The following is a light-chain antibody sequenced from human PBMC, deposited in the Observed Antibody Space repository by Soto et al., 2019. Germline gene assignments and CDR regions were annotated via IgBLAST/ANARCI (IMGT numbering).Light chain of an antibody. CDR3: QQFYSDPLT. J-gene: IGKJ5*01. CDR2: DVS. V-gene: IGKV1-13*02. CDR1: QGISSA. Sequence: AIQLTQSPSSLSASVGDRVTITCRASQGISSALAWYQQRPGKAPKLLIYDVSTLESGVPSRFSGGKSGTDFTLTISSLQPEDFPTYYCQQFYSDPLTFGQGTRLEIK.